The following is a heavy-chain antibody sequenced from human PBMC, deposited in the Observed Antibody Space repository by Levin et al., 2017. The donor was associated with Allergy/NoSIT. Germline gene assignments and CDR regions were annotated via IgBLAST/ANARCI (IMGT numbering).Heavy chain of an antibody. V-gene: IGHV3-30*18. Sequence: GESLKISCAASGFTFSSYGMHWVRQAPGKGLEWVAVTSYDGSNKYYADSVKGRFTISRDNSKNTLYLQMNSLRAEDTAVYYCAKDSSGWYAYNYGMDVWGQGTTVTVSS. J-gene: IGHJ6*02. CDR3: AKDSSGWYAYNYGMDV. CDR1: GFTFSSYG. D-gene: IGHD6-19*01. CDR2: TSYDGSNK.